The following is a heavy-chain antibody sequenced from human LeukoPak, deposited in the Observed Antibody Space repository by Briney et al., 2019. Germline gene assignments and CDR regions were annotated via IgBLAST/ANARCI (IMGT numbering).Heavy chain of an antibody. V-gene: IGHV4-34*01. CDR1: GGSFSGYY. J-gene: IGHJ6*02. CDR2: INHSGST. CDR3: ARYPRYYYYYGMDV. Sequence: SETLSLTCAVYGGSFSGYYWSWIRQPPGKGLEWIGEINHSGSTNYNPSLKSRVTISVDTSKNQFSLKLSSVTAADTAVYYCARYPRYYYYYGMDVWGQGTTVTVSS.